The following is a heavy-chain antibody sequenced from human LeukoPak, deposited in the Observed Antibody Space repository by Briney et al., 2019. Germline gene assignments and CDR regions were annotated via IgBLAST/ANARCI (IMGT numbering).Heavy chain of an antibody. CDR3: ASIDGGGYYYDSSGYYPWDY. V-gene: IGHV4-38-2*02. J-gene: IGHJ4*02. CDR1: GYSISSGYY. D-gene: IGHD3-22*01. Sequence: SETLSLTCTVSGYSISSGYYWGWIRQPPGKGLEWIGSIYHSGSTYYNPSLKSRVTISVDTSKNQFSLKLSSVTAADTAVYYCASIDGGGYYYDSSGYYPWDYWGQGTLVTVSS. CDR2: IYHSGST.